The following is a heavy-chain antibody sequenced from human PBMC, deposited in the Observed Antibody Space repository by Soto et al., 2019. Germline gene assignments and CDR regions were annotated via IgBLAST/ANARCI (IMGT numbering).Heavy chain of an antibody. Sequence: QVQLVQSGAEVKNPGASVKVSCKASGYTFTRYGIAWARQAPGQGLEWMGWINTYNGNTSYAQNVQGRVTLTTDTSTSTAYMELRSLRSNDTAIYYCAMVDVYVTPSPQDVWGQGTTVIVSS. CDR3: AMVDVYVTPSPQDV. CDR1: GYTFTRYG. CDR2: INTYNGNT. J-gene: IGHJ6*02. D-gene: IGHD3-16*01. V-gene: IGHV1-18*01.